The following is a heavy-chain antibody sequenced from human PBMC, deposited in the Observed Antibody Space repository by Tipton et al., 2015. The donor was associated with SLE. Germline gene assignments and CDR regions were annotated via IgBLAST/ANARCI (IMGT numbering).Heavy chain of an antibody. V-gene: IGHV1-8*02. J-gene: IGHJ3*02. Sequence: QLVQSGAEVKKPGSSVKVSCKASGGTFSSYAISWVRQAPGQGLEWMGWMNPNSGNTGYAQKFQGRVTMTRNTSISTAYMELSSLRSEDTAVYYCAPGDAFDIWGQGTMVTVSS. CDR3: APGDAFDI. D-gene: IGHD3-10*01. CDR2: MNPNSGNT. CDR1: GGTFSSYA.